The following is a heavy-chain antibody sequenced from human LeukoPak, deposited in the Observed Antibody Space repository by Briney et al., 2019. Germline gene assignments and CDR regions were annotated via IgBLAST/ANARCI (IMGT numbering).Heavy chain of an antibody. J-gene: IGHJ5*02. Sequence: GGSLRLSCAASGYTFSSYAVSWVRQAPGKGLEWVSAISGSGGSTYYADSVKGRFTISRDNSKNTLYLQMNSLRAEDTAVYYCATRDPLTAWFDPWGQGTLVTVSS. D-gene: IGHD3-9*01. CDR1: GYTFSSYA. V-gene: IGHV3-23*01. CDR3: ATRDPLTAWFDP. CDR2: ISGSGGST.